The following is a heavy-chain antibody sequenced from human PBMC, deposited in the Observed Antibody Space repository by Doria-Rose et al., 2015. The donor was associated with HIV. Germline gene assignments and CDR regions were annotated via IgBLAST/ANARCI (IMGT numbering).Heavy chain of an antibody. J-gene: IGHJ4*02. CDR2: IIPILGAT. Sequence: VSCKASGGTSSTYAINWVRQAPGQGLEWLGRIIPILGATNYAQNFQDRVTISADESTATAYMELSSLRSEDTALYYCARDPNSYASSAYYYDYWGQGTLVTVSS. CDR1: GGTSSTYA. V-gene: IGHV1-69*11. CDR3: ARDPNSYASSAYYYDY. D-gene: IGHD3-22*01.